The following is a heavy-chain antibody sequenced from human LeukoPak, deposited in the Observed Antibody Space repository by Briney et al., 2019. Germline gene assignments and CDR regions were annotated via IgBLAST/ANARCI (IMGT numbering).Heavy chain of an antibody. CDR3: ARGLRGIMIRGAITDLNWFDA. CDR1: GGSISSGDYY. CDR2: IYHSGST. D-gene: IGHD3-10*01. V-gene: IGHV4-30-4*01. Sequence: PSQTLSLTCTVSGGSISSGDYYWTWIPQPPGKGLEWVGYIYHSGSTHYNSSPKSRLSISVDTSKNQFSLKLSSVTAADTVMYYCARGLRGIMIRGAITDLNWFDAWGQGTLVIVSS. J-gene: IGHJ5*02.